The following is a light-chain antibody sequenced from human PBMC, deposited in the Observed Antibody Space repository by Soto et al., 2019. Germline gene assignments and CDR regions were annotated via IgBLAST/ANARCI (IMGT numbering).Light chain of an antibody. CDR1: NIAIKS. Sequence: SYELTQAPSVSVAPGQTARITCGGNNIAIKSVHWYQQKPGQDPVLVVYDDGDRPSGIPERFSGSNSGNTATLTITRVEAGDEADYHCQVWDSSRDHRVVFGGGTKVTVL. CDR3: QVWDSSRDHRVV. V-gene: IGLV3-21*02. CDR2: DDG. J-gene: IGLJ2*01.